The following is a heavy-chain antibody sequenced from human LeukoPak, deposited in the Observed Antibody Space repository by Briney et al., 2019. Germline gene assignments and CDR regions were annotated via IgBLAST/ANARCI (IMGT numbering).Heavy chain of an antibody. J-gene: IGHJ4*02. D-gene: IGHD6-19*01. CDR3: TTYRVGEQWMIPNY. Sequence: GGSLRLSCVDPGGTLSIDWMIWVRQAPGKGLECVGRNKTKTDGGTPDYAAPVKGRFTISRDDSRNTLYLQMNSLKTEDTAVYYCTTYRVGEQWMIPNYWGQGTLVTVSS. CDR2: NKTKTDGGTP. V-gene: IGHV3-15*01. CDR1: GGTLSIDW.